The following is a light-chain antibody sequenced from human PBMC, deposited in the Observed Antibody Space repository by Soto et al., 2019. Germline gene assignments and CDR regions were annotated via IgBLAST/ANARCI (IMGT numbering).Light chain of an antibody. V-gene: IGKV3-20*01. CDR1: ESVSDY. Sequence: LSPGERATLSCWSSESVSDYLAWYQQKPGLAPRLLIHGATKRTSGTPDRFSGTGSGTAFTLAIGRLEPEDFAVYYCQQYVTSPAITFGQGTRLEIK. J-gene: IGKJ5*01. CDR3: QQYVTSPAIT. CDR2: GAT.